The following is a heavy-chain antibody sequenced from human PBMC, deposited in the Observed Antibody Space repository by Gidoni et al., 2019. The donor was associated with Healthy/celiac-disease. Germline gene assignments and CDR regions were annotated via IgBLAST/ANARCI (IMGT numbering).Heavy chain of an antibody. Sequence: QVQLVQSGAEVKKPGASVKVSCKASGYTFPSYDINWVRQATGQGLEWMGWMNPNTGNTGYAQKFQGRVTMTRNTSISTAYMELSSLRSEDTAVYYCARGGPVLSITMVRGVITNWGQGTLVTVSS. D-gene: IGHD3-10*01. CDR2: MNPNTGNT. CDR1: GYTFPSYD. J-gene: IGHJ4*02. CDR3: ARGGPVLSITMVRGVITN. V-gene: IGHV1-8*01.